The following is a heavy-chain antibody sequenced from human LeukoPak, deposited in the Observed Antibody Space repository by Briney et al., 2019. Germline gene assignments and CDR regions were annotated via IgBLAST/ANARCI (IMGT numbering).Heavy chain of an antibody. J-gene: IGHJ3*02. CDR2: IRYDGSNK. CDR3: ANTLNDYGGAFDI. V-gene: IGHV3-30*02. Sequence: GGSLRLSCAASGFTFSSYGMHWVRQAPGKGLEWVAFIRYDGSNKYYADSVKGRFTISRDNSKNTLYLQMNSPRAEDTAVYYCANTLNDYGGAFDIWGQGTMVTVSS. CDR1: GFTFSSYG. D-gene: IGHD4-23*01.